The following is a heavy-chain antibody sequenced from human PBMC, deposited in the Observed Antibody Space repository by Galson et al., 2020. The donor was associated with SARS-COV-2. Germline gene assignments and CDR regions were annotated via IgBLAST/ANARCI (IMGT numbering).Heavy chain of an antibody. CDR1: GFTFSSYG. J-gene: IGHJ4*02. CDR2: IWYDGSNK. CDR3: AKIHRPYGSRTSCYTFRFGY. V-gene: IGHV3-33*06. Sequence: GGSLRLSCAASGFTFSSYGMHWVRQAPGKGLEWVAVIWYDGSNKYYADSVKGRFTISRDNSKNTLYLQMNSLRAEDTAVYYCAKIHRPYGSRTSCYTFRFGYWGQGTLVTVSS. D-gene: IGHD2-2*02.